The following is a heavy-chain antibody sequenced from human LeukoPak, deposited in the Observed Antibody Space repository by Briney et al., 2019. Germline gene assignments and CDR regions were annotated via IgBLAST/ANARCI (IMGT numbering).Heavy chain of an antibody. V-gene: IGHV3-11*04. CDR1: GFTFSDYY. D-gene: IGHD3-9*01. CDR3: ARGGQDDILTGYYIGLTLDY. Sequence: GGSLRLSCAASGFTFSDYYMSWIRQAPGKGLEWVPYISSSGSTIYYADSVKGRFTISRDNAKNSLYLQMDSLRAEDTAVYYCARGGQDDILTGYYIGLTLDYWSQGTLVTVSS. J-gene: IGHJ4*02. CDR2: ISSSGSTI.